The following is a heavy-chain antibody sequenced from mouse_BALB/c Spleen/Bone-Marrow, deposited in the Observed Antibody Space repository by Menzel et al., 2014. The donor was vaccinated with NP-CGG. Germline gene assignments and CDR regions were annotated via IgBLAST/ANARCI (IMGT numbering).Heavy chain of an antibody. CDR2: ISSGSSTI. V-gene: IGHV5-17*02. J-gene: IGHJ2*01. CDR3: ARSGSSSGYFDY. D-gene: IGHD1-1*01. Sequence: EVMLVESGGGLVQPGGSRKLSRAASGFTFSSFGMHWVRQAPEKGLEWVAYISSGSSTIYYADTVKGRFTISRDNPKNTLFLQMTSLRSEDTAMYYCARSGSSSGYFDYWGQGTTLTVSS. CDR1: GFTFSSFG.